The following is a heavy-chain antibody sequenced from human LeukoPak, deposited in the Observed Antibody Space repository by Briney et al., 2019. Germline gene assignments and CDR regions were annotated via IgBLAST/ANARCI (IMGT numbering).Heavy chain of an antibody. J-gene: IGHJ4*02. CDR3: ARSSILWFGDPHFDY. D-gene: IGHD3-10*01. CDR1: GYTFTSYG. V-gene: IGHV1-18*01. Sequence: ASVKVSCKASGYTFTSYGISWVRQAPGQGLEWMGWISAYSGNTNYAQKIQGRVTMTTDTSTSTAYMELRSLTSDDTAVYYCARSSILWFGDPHFDYWGQGTLVTVSS. CDR2: ISAYSGNT.